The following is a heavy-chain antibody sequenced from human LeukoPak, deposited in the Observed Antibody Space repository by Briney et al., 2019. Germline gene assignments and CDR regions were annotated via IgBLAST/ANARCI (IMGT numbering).Heavy chain of an antibody. CDR1: GFTFSSYA. J-gene: IGHJ4*02. CDR2: ISYDGSNK. V-gene: IGHV3-30*04. D-gene: IGHD5-24*01. Sequence: GGSLRLSCAASGFTFSSYAMHWVRQAPGKGLEGVAGISYDGSNKYYADPVNGRFTISRDNSKNTLYLQMHSLRAEDTAVYYCAGDGDGYNYLGYWGQGTLVTVSS. CDR3: AGDGDGYNYLGY.